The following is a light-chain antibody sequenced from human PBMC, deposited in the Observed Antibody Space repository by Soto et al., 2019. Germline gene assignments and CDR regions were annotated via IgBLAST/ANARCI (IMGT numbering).Light chain of an antibody. CDR1: QSVSSSY. CDR2: GAS. Sequence: EIVLTPSPGPLSLSPGERATLSCRASQSVSSSYLAWYQQKPGQAPRLLIYGASSRATGIPDRFSGSGSGTDFTVTISRLEPEDFAVYYCQQYGSSQWTFGQGTKVEIK. J-gene: IGKJ1*01. CDR3: QQYGSSQWT. V-gene: IGKV3-20*01.